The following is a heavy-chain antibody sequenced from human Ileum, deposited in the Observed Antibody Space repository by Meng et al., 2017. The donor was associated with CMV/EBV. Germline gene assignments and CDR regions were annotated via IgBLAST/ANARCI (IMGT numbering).Heavy chain of an antibody. CDR2: IHFSGPS. CDR1: GGSISSDNHY. D-gene: IGHD6-13*01. Sequence: QVQLQESGSGLLKPSQTLSLTCTVYGGSISSDNHYWSWIRQPPGKGLEWIGYIHFSGPSLYNPSLKSRVTISVDRSKNQFSLHLNSVTAADTAVYYCAREVIAPVEADAFDIWGQGTMVTVSS. CDR3: AREVIAPVEADAFDI. J-gene: IGHJ3*02. V-gene: IGHV4-30-4*01.